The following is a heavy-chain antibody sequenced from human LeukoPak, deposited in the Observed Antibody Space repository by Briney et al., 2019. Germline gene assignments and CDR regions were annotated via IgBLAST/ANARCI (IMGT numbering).Heavy chain of an antibody. CDR2: MYTGGTT. J-gene: IGHJ4*02. Sequence: GGSLRLSCAASGFTVSGTHMSWVRQAPGKTLEWVSAMYTGGTTYYADSVQGRFTISRDTSKNTLYLHMNILRADDTAVYYCAKDEATSGGGLASWGQGTLVTVSS. CDR1: GFTVSGTH. V-gene: IGHV3-53*01. D-gene: IGHD3-16*01. CDR3: AKDEATSGGGLAS.